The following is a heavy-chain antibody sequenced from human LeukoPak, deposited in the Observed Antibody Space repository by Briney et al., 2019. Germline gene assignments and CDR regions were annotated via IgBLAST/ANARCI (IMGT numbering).Heavy chain of an antibody. CDR3: ARGNPIDYGMDV. V-gene: IGHV1-69*13. Sequence: GASVKVPCKASGGTFSSYAISWVRQAPGQGLEWMGGIIPIFGTANYAQKFQGRVTITADESTSTAYMELSSLRSEDTAVYYCARGNPIDYGMDVWGQGTTVTVSS. CDR1: GGTFSSYA. J-gene: IGHJ6*02. CDR2: IIPIFGTA.